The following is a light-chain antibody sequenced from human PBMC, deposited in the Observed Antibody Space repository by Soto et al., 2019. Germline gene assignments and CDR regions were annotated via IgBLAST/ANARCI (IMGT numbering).Light chain of an antibody. CDR2: KAS. CDR3: QQYHKLWT. J-gene: IGKJ1*01. CDR1: QTMSSW. Sequence: DIQMTQSPSALSASVGDRVTITCRASQTMSSWLSWYHQKPGKAPKLMIYKASSLESGVPSRFSGSGSGTEFTLTISSLQPDDFATYYCQQYHKLWTFGQGAKVDI. V-gene: IGKV1-5*03.